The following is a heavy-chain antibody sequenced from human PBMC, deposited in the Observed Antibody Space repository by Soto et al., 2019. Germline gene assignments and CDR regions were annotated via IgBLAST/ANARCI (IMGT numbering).Heavy chain of an antibody. D-gene: IGHD3-3*01. CDR2: TNPNSGGT. CDR3: ATPYYDFWSGYPDY. V-gene: IGHV1-2*02. J-gene: IGHJ4*02. CDR1: GYTFTGYY. Sequence: ASVKVSCKASGYTFTGYYMHWVRQAPGQGLEWMGWTNPNSGGTNYAQKFQGRVTMTRDTSISTAYMELSRLRSDDTAVYYCATPYYDFWSGYPDYWGQGTLVTVS.